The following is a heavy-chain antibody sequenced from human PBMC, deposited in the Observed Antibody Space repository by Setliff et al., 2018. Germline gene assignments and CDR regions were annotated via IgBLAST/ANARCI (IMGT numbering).Heavy chain of an antibody. D-gene: IGHD1-1*01. CDR3: VRGLSDRVNWFAFDY. CDR1: GFTFSNYE. Sequence: PGGSLRLSCAASGFTFSNYEMNWVRQAPGKGPEWVSSISDTSAFIYYADSVKGRFTISRDNAKNSVDLQMSSLRPEDTAIYFCVRGLSDRVNWFAFDYWGQGTMVTVSS. V-gene: IGHV3-21*06. CDR2: ISDTSAFI. J-gene: IGHJ4*02.